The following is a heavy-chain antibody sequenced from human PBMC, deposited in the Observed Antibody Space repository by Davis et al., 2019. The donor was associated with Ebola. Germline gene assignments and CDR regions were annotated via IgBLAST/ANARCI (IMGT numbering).Heavy chain of an antibody. V-gene: IGHV3-9*01. D-gene: IGHD5-24*01. CDR3: AKTVGWLQQSGEEYFQN. Sequence: PGGSLRLSCAASGFKFGDYAMHWVRQAPGKGLEWIAGISWNSGIIGYADSVKGRFTISRDNAKNSLYLQMHSLRAEDTAVYYCAKTVGWLQQSGEEYFQNWGQGTLVTVS. CDR1: GFKFGDYA. J-gene: IGHJ1*01. CDR2: ISWNSGII.